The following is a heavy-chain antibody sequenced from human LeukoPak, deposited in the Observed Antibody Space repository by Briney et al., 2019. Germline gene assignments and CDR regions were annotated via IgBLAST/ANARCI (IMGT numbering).Heavy chain of an antibody. V-gene: IGHV3-7*01. Sequence: GGSLRLSCAVSGITFSSYWMSWVRQAPGKGLEWVANIKEDGSEKYYVDSVKGRFTISRDNAKNSLYLQMSSLRAEDTAVYYCARDHYGSQGYWGQGTLVTVSS. J-gene: IGHJ4*02. CDR1: GITFSSYW. CDR2: IKEDGSEK. CDR3: ARDHYGSQGY. D-gene: IGHD3-10*01.